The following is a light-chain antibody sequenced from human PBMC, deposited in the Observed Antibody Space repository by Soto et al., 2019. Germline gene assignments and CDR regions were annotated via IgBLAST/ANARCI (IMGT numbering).Light chain of an antibody. CDR3: SSYTSSRHVV. CDR1: SSDVGGYNY. J-gene: IGLJ2*01. V-gene: IGLV2-14*01. Sequence: HSALTQPASVSGSPGQSITISCTGTSSDVGGYNYVSWYQQHPGKAPKLMIYDVSNRPSGVSNRFSGSKSGNTASLTISGLQAEDEADYYCSSYTSSRHVVFGGGTKLTVL. CDR2: DVS.